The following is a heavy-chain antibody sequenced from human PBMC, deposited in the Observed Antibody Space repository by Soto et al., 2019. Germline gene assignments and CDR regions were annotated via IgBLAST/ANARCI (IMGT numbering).Heavy chain of an antibody. CDR1: GYTFTGYY. CDR2: INPNSGGT. D-gene: IGHD3-9*01. V-gene: IGHV1-2*04. J-gene: IGHJ4*02. Sequence: ASVKVSCKASGYTFTGYYMHWVRQAPGQGLEWMGWINPNSGGTNYAQKFQGWVTMTRDTSISTAYMELSRLRSDDTAVYYCARGLQRITDYDILTGYPFSSTPAATENYYFDYWGQGTLVTVSS. CDR3: ARGLQRITDYDILTGYPFSSTPAATENYYFDY.